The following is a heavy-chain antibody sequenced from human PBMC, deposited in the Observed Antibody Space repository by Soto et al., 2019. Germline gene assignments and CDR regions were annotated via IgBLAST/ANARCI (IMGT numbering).Heavy chain of an antibody. D-gene: IGHD3-22*01. J-gene: IGHJ4*02. CDR2: ISYDGSNE. CDR3: AKDSYYHDSSGYYIFDY. V-gene: IGHV3-30*18. Sequence: QVRLVESGGGVVQPGGSLRLSCAASGLTFSSYGMHWVRQAPGKGLEWVAHISYDGSNEHYVDSVKGRFTISRDNSKNTLYLQMTSLRAEDTAVYYCAKDSYYHDSSGYYIFDYWGQGTLVTVSS. CDR1: GLTFSSYG.